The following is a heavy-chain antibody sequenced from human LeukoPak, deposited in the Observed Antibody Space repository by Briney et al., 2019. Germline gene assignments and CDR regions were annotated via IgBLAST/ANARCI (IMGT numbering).Heavy chain of an antibody. CDR2: IYTSGST. Sequence: PSETLSLTCTVSGGSISSYYWSWIRHPAGKGLEWIGRIYTSGSTNYNPSLKSRVTMSVDTSKNQFSLKLSSVTAADTAVYYCARDFGSGYYYYYMDVWGKGTTVTVSS. D-gene: IGHD3-10*01. CDR1: GGSISSYY. J-gene: IGHJ6*03. CDR3: ARDFGSGYYYYYMDV. V-gene: IGHV4-4*07.